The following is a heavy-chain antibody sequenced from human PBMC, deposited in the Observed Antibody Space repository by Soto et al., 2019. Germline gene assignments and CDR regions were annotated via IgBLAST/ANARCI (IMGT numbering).Heavy chain of an antibody. V-gene: IGHV3-23*01. J-gene: IGHJ3*01. Sequence: GSLRLSCVASGFTFSSYAMSWVRQVPGKGLEWVSTISDAAGSAYYVDSVKGRFTISRDNSKKTLYLQMNSLRAEDSAVYYCARPYGGKIGDAPDLWGPGTMVTVSS. D-gene: IGHD4-17*01. CDR1: GFTFSSYA. CDR3: ARPYGGKIGDAPDL. CDR2: ISDAAGSA.